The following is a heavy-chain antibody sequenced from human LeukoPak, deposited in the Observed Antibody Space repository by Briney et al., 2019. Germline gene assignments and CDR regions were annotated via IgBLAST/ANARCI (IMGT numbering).Heavy chain of an antibody. CDR1: GYTFTSYD. Sequence: ASVKVSCKASGYTFTSYDINWVRQATGQGLEWMGWMNPNSGNTGYAQKFQGRVTITRNTSISTAYMELSSLRSEDTAVYYCATEYYSSSRFYQHWGQGTLVTVSS. J-gene: IGHJ1*01. CDR3: ATEYYSSSRFYQH. CDR2: MNPNSGNT. D-gene: IGHD6-13*01. V-gene: IGHV1-8*03.